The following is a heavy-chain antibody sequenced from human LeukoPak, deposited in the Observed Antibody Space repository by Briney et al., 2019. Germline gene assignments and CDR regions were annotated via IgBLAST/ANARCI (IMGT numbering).Heavy chain of an antibody. D-gene: IGHD6-13*01. J-gene: IGHJ4*02. CDR3: AKRFSIEATGARDFEY. Sequence: GGSLRLSCAASGLTISSYSMNWVRQAPGKGLEWVSSISSSSSYIYYADSVKGRFTISRDNAKNSLYLQMNSLRAEDTAVYYCAKRFSIEATGARDFEYWGQGTLVTVSS. V-gene: IGHV3-21*04. CDR2: ISSSSSYI. CDR1: GLTISSYS.